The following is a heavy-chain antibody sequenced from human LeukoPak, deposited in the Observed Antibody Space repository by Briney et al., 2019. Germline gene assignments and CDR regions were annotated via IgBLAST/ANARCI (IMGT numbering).Heavy chain of an antibody. CDR2: ISSSSGYI. Sequence: GGSLRLSCAASGFTFSSYSMNWVRQAPGKGLEWVSSISSSSGYIYYADSVKGRFTISRDSAKNSLYLQMNSLRAEDTAVYYCARDSNGYCSSTSCSYFDYWGQGTLVTVSS. V-gene: IGHV3-21*01. CDR1: GFTFSSYS. J-gene: IGHJ4*02. D-gene: IGHD2-2*01. CDR3: ARDSNGYCSSTSCSYFDY.